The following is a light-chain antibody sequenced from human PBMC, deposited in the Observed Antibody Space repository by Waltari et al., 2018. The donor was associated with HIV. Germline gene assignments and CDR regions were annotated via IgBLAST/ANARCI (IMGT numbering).Light chain of an antibody. V-gene: IGLV1-40*01. J-gene: IGLJ2*01. Sequence: HSVLTPPPSVSAAPGQKVTISCTGSRSNIGASYDVHWYQQVQGTAPKLLIHGNNYRPSGVPDRFSASRSGTSASLAITGLQADDEADYYCQSYDSNLSGLVFGGGTKLTVL. CDR3: QSYDSNLSGLV. CDR2: GNN. CDR1: RSNIGASYD.